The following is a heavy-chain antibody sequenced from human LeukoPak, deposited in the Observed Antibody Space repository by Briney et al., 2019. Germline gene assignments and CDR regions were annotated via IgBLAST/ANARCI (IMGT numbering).Heavy chain of an antibody. CDR3: ARGSVVAAAGISY. J-gene: IGHJ4*02. D-gene: IGHD6-13*01. CDR1: GFTFSSYS. Sequence: GGSLRLSCAASGFTFSSYSMNWVRQAPGKGLEWVSSISRSSSYIYYADSVKGRFTISRDNAKNSLYLQMNSLRAEDTAVYYCARGSVVAAAGISYWGQGTLVTVSS. V-gene: IGHV3-21*01. CDR2: ISRSSSYI.